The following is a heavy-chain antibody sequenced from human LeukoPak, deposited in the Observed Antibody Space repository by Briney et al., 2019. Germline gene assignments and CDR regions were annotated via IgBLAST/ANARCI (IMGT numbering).Heavy chain of an antibody. D-gene: IGHD4-17*01. CDR3: ARTKTVTDLYFDL. V-gene: IGHV4-59*01. CDR1: GGSTSSYY. CDR2: IYYSGST. J-gene: IGHJ2*01. Sequence: ASETLSLTCTVSGGSTSSYYWSWIRQPPGKGLEWIGYIYYSGSTNYNPSLKSRVTISVDTSKNQFSLKLSSVTAADTAVYYCARTKTVTDLYFDLWGRGTLVTVSS.